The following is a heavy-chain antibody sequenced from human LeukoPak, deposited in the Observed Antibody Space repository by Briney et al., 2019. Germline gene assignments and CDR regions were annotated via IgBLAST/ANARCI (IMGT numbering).Heavy chain of an antibody. J-gene: IGHJ4*02. CDR2: IIPILGIA. D-gene: IGHD3-22*01. Sequence: SVKVSCTASGGTFSSYAISWVRQAPGQGLEWMGRIIPILGIANYAQKFQGRVTITADKSTSTAYMELSSLRSEDTAVYYCAGRGPYYDSSGYIDWGQGTLVTVSS. V-gene: IGHV1-69*04. CDR1: GGTFSSYA. CDR3: AGRGPYYDSSGYID.